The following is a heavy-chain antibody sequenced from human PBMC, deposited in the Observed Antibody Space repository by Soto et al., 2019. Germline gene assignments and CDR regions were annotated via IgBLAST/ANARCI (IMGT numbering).Heavy chain of an antibody. CDR3: ARMERFGELLAPYYYYGMDV. J-gene: IGHJ6*02. D-gene: IGHD3-10*01. CDR1: GFTFSSYS. CDR2: ISSSSSYI. V-gene: IGHV3-21*01. Sequence: EVQLVESGGGLVKPGGSLRLSCAASGFTFSSYSMNWVRQAPGKGLEWVSSISSSSSYIYYADSVKGRFTISRDNAKNSLYLQINSLRAEDTAVYYCARMERFGELLAPYYYYGMDVWGQGTTVTVSS.